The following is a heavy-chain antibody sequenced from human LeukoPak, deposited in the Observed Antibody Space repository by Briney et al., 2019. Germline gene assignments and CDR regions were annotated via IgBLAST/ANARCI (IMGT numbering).Heavy chain of an antibody. CDR2: INHSGST. Sequence: SETLSLTCAVYGGSFSGYYWSWISQPPGKGLEWIGEINHSGSTNYNPSLKSRVTISVDTSKNQFSLKLSSVTAADTAVYYCARGGGSGWYHRGYFQHWGQGTLVTVSS. V-gene: IGHV4-34*01. CDR3: ARGGGSGWYHRGYFQH. J-gene: IGHJ1*01. CDR1: GGSFSGYY. D-gene: IGHD6-19*01.